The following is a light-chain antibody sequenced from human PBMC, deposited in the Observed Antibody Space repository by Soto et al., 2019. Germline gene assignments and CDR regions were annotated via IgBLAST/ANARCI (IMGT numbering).Light chain of an antibody. J-gene: IGLJ3*02. CDR2: GNR. CDR1: SSNTGAGYD. CDR3: QSYDSSLNIWV. V-gene: IGLV1-40*01. Sequence: QSVLTQSPSVSGTPGQRVTISCTWSSSNTGAGYDVHWYQQFPGTVPKLLIYGNRNRPSGVPDRFSGSKSGTSASLAITGLQAEDEADYYCQSYDSSLNIWVFGGGTKLTVL.